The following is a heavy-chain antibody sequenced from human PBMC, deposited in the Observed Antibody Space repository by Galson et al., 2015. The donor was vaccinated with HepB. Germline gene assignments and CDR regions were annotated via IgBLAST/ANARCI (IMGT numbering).Heavy chain of an antibody. CDR3: AKAATHVLRFLGGYNWFDP. J-gene: IGHJ5*02. D-gene: IGHD3-3*01. CDR2: ISGSGGST. Sequence: SLRLSCAASGFTFSSYGMHWVRQAPGKGLEWVSAISGSGGSTYYADSVKGRFTISRDNSKNTLYLQMNSLRAEDTAVYYCAKAATHVLRFLGGYNWFDPWGQGTLVTVSS. CDR1: GFTFSSYG. V-gene: IGHV3-23*01.